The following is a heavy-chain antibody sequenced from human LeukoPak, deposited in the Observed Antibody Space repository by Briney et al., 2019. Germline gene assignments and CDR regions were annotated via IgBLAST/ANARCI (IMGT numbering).Heavy chain of an antibody. CDR1: GGTFSSYA. Sequence: SVKVSCKASGGTFSSYAISWVRQAPGQGLEWMGGIIPIFGTANYAQKFQGRVTITADKSTSTTYMELSSLRSEDTAVYYCARDKATNMKYDAFDIWGQGTMVTVSS. CDR3: ARDKATNMKYDAFDI. D-gene: IGHD2/OR15-2a*01. J-gene: IGHJ3*02. CDR2: IIPIFGTA. V-gene: IGHV1-69*06.